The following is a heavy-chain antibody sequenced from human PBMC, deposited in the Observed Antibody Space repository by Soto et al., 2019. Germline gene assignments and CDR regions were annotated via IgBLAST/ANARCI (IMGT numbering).Heavy chain of an antibody. V-gene: IGHV4-39*01. Sequence: PSETLSLTCTVSGGSISSSSYYWGWIRQPPGKGLEWIGSIYYSGSTYYNPSLKSRVTISVDTSKNQFSLKLSSVTAADTAVYYCARGAHVKHQQRGYSYVGVIDYYYGMDVWGQGTTVPVSS. CDR1: GGSISSSSYY. J-gene: IGHJ6*02. CDR2: IYYSGST. CDR3: ARGAHVKHQQRGYSYVGVIDYYYGMDV. D-gene: IGHD5-18*01.